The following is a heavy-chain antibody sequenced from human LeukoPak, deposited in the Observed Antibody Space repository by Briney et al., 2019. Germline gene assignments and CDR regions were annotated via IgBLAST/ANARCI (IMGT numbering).Heavy chain of an antibody. Sequence: GGSLRLSCAASGFTFDDYTMHWVRPAPGKGLEWVSLISWDGGSTYADSVKGRFTISRDNSKNSLYLQMNSLRTEDTALYYCAKDIGDTAMGSFDYWGQGTLVTVSS. J-gene: IGHJ4*02. D-gene: IGHD5-18*01. V-gene: IGHV3-43*01. CDR3: AKDIGDTAMGSFDY. CDR2: ISWDGGST. CDR1: GFTFDDYT.